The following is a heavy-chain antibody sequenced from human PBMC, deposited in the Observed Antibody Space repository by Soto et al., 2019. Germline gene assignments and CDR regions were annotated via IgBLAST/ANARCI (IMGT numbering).Heavy chain of an antibody. J-gene: IGHJ4*02. V-gene: IGHV3-21*06. CDR3: ARESEDLTSNFDY. CDR2: ISSTTNYI. CDR1: GFTFTRYS. Sequence: GGSLRLSCAASGFTFTRYSMNWVRQAPGKGLEWVSSISSTTNYICYGDSMKGRFTISRDNAKNSLYLEMNSLRAEDTAVYYCARESEDLTSNFDYWGQGTLVTVSS.